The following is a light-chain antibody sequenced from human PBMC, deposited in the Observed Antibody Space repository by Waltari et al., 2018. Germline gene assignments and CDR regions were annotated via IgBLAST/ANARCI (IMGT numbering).Light chain of an antibody. CDR1: RPNIGNNA. V-gene: IGLV1-36*01. J-gene: IGLJ2*01. Sequence: QSVLTQPPSVSEVPRPRVTISCSGSRPNIGNNAVSWYQYLPGKAPKLLIYYDDLVPSGVSDRFSGSKSGTSASLAISGLQSEDEADYYCAAWDDSLHAVVFGGGTKLTVL. CDR2: YDD. CDR3: AAWDDSLHAVV.